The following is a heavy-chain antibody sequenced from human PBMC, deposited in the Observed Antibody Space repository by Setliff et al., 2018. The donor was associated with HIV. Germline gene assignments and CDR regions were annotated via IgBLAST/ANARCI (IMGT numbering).Heavy chain of an antibody. Sequence: PSETLSLTCTVSGGSISSSSYYWGWIRQPPGKGLEWIGSIYYSGSTYYNPSLKSRVTISVDKSKNQFSLKLSSVTAADTAVYYCAKDAGYSSGWDKIVAFDIWGQGTTVTVSS. CDR2: IYYSGST. D-gene: IGHD6-19*01. V-gene: IGHV4-39*07. CDR1: GGSISSSSYY. J-gene: IGHJ3*02. CDR3: AKDAGYSSGWDKIVAFDI.